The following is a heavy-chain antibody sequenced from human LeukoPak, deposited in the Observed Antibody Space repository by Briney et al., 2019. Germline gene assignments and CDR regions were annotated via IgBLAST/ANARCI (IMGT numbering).Heavy chain of an antibody. CDR3: AGDSEGLFDP. J-gene: IGHJ5*02. CDR1: GGTFSSYA. Sequence: SVKVSCKASGGTFSSYAISWVRQAPGQGLEWMGRIIPIFGTANYAQKFQGRVTITTDESTSPAYMELSNLRSEDTAVYSVAGDSEGLFDPWGQGTLVTVSS. V-gene: IGHV1-69*05. CDR2: IIPIFGTA.